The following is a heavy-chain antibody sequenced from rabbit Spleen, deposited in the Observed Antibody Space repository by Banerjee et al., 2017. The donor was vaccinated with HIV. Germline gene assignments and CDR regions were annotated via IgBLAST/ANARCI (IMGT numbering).Heavy chain of an antibody. Sequence: QEQLVESGGGLVQPGGSLTLSCKASGFDFSAYGMSWVRQAPGKGLEWIACIAGSSSGFTYSATWAKGRFTCSKTSSTTVTLQMTSLTVADTATYFCARDTGSSFSSYGMDLWGQGTGHRL. J-gene: IGHJ3*01. CDR3: ARDTGSSFSSYGMDL. CDR1: GFDFSAYG. D-gene: IGHD8-1*01. CDR2: IAGSSSGFT. V-gene: IGHV1S45*01.